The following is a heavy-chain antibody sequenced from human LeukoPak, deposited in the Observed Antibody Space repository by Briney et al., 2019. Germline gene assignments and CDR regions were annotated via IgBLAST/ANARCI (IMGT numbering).Heavy chain of an antibody. V-gene: IGHV1-2*02. CDR2: INPNSGGT. Sequence: AASVKVSCKASGYTFTGYYMHWVRQAPGQGLEWMGWINPNSGGTNYAQKFQGRVTMTRDTSISTAYMELSRLRSDATAVYYCARVPQRALGAFDIWGQGTMVTVSS. CDR1: GYTFTGYY. CDR3: ARVPQRALGAFDI. J-gene: IGHJ3*02.